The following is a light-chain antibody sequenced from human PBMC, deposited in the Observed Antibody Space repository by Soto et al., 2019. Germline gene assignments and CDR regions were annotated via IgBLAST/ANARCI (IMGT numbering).Light chain of an antibody. V-gene: IGLV2-14*01. J-gene: IGLJ1*01. CDR3: SSYTSSSFDYV. CDR1: SSDVGGYNY. CDR2: EVS. Sequence: QSALTQPASVSGSPGQSITISCTGTSSDVGGYNYVSWYQQHPGKAPKLMIYEVSNRPSGVSNRFSGSKSGNTASLTISGLQAEDEADYYCSSYTSSSFDYVFGTRNKLTVL.